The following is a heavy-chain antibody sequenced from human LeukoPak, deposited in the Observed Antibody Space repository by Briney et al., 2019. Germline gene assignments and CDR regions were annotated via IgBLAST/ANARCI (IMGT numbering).Heavy chain of an antibody. CDR2: INPNSGGT. D-gene: IGHD3-10*01. CDR1: GYTFIDYY. J-gene: IGHJ3*02. Sequence: ASVKDSCKASGYTFIDYYMHWVRQAPGQGREWMGWINPNSGGTNYVQKFQGRVTMTRDTSISTAYMELRRLSTDNTAVYYCARSTMVRGRSDFDIWGQGKMATVSS. CDR3: ARSTMVRGRSDFDI. V-gene: IGHV1-2*02.